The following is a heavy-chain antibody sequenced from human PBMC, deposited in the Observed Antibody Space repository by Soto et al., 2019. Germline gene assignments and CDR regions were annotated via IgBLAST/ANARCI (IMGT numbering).Heavy chain of an antibody. CDR2: ISSSSSTI. Sequence: EVQLVESGGGLVQPGGSLRLSCAASGFTFSSYSMNWVRQAPGKGLEWVSYISSSSSTIYYADSVKGRFTISRDNAKNSLYLQMNSLRAEDTAVYYCARNHYDYIWGSNSQGAFDIWGQGTMVTVSS. D-gene: IGHD3-16*01. J-gene: IGHJ3*02. CDR1: GFTFSSYS. CDR3: ARNHYDYIWGSNSQGAFDI. V-gene: IGHV3-48*01.